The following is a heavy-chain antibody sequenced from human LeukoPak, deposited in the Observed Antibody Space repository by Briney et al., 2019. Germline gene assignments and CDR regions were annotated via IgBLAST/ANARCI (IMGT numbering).Heavy chain of an antibody. V-gene: IGHV3-30*02. CDR2: IRYDGSNK. CDR1: GFTFSSYG. D-gene: IGHD2-8*02. Sequence: GGSLRLSCAASGFTFSSYGMHWVRQAPGKGLEWVAFIRYDGSNKYYADSVKGRFTISRDNAKNSLYLQMNSLRAEDTAVYYCARDKCPFWCIAPQVDWGQGTLVTVSS. CDR3: ARDKCPFWCIAPQVD. J-gene: IGHJ4*02.